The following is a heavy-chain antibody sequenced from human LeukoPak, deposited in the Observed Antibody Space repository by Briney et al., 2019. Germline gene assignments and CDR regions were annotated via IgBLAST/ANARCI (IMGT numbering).Heavy chain of an antibody. CDR3: ARDPGYSGIDY. CDR1: GGSVNSGSHY. J-gene: IGHJ4*02. D-gene: IGHD5-12*01. CDR2: IYYSGST. Sequence: SETLSLTCTVSGGSVNSGSHYWCWIRQPPGKGLEWIGYIYYSGSTNYNPSLESRATMSLDTSKNQFSLNLNSVTAADTAVYYCARDPGYSGIDYWGQGTLVTVSS. V-gene: IGHV4-61*01.